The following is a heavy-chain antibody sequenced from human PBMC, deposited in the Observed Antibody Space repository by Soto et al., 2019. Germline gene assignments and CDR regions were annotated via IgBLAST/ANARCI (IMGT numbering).Heavy chain of an antibody. CDR3: ARLLVVPAAISIWNGMDV. D-gene: IGHD2-2*01. Sequence: SVKVSCKAPGGTFSSYAISWVRQAPGQGLEWMGGIIPIFGTANYARKFQGRVTITADESTSTAYMELSSLRSEDTAVYYCARLLVVPAAISIWNGMDVWGQGTTVTVSS. J-gene: IGHJ6*02. CDR2: IIPIFGTA. CDR1: GGTFSSYA. V-gene: IGHV1-69*13.